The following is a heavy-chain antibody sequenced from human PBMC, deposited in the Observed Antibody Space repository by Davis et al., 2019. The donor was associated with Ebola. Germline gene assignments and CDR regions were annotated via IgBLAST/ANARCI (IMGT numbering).Heavy chain of an antibody. J-gene: IGHJ5*02. CDR1: GFIFSRFE. Sequence: GESLKIFCEVSGFIFSRFEMTWVRQAPGKGLEWLSYISSSGETIYYADSVKGRFTVSRDNARHSLYLQMDSLRAEDTAVYYCAREGDYGDYGSWFDPWGQGTLVTVSS. V-gene: IGHV3-48*03. D-gene: IGHD4-17*01. CDR2: ISSSGETI. CDR3: AREGDYGDYGSWFDP.